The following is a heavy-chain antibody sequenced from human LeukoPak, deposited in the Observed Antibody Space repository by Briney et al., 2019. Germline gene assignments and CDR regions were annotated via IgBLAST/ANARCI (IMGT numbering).Heavy chain of an antibody. CDR2: SYYTGST. CDR3: ARRKRRFWSGYSPFDY. CDR1: GASISSYY. Sequence: SETLSLTCSVSGASISSYYWSWIRQPPGKGLEWIGYSYYTGSTKYSPSLKSRVTISVDTSKDQFSLKLTSVTAADTAVYYCARRKRRFWSGYSPFDYWGQGTLVAVSS. D-gene: IGHD3-3*01. V-gene: IGHV4-59*01. J-gene: IGHJ4*02.